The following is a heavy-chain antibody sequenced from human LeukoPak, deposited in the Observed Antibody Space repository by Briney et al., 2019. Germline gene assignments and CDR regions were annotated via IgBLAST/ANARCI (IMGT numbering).Heavy chain of an antibody. CDR2: IYYSGST. CDR1: GGSISSGDYY. J-gene: IGHJ4*02. Sequence: SETLSLTCTVSGGSISSGDYYWSWIRQPPGKGLEWIGYIYYSGSTYYNPSLKSRVTISVDTSKNQFSLKLSSVTAADTAVYYCARGTTFYDYVWGSYRSRTPSYYFDYWGQGTLVTVSS. V-gene: IGHV4-30-4*01. CDR3: ARGTTFYDYVWGSYRSRTPSYYFDY. D-gene: IGHD3-16*02.